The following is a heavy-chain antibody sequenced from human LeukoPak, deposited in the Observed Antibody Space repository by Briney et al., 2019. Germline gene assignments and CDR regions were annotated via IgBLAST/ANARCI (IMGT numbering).Heavy chain of an antibody. CDR3: ARDGGYSYGSGAFDI. V-gene: IGHV3-21*01. Sequence: GGSLRLSCAASGFTFSSYSMNWVRQAPGKGLEWVSSISSSSSYIYYADSVKGRFTISRDNAKNSLYLQMNSLRAEDTAVYYCARDGGYSYGSGAFDIWGQGTMVTVSS. D-gene: IGHD5-18*01. CDR1: GFTFSSYS. J-gene: IGHJ3*02. CDR2: ISSSSSYI.